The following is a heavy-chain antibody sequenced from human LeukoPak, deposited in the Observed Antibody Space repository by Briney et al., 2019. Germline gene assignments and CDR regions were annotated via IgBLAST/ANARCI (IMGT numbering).Heavy chain of an antibody. CDR1: GFTFSSYA. J-gene: IGHJ4*02. D-gene: IGHD3-22*01. Sequence: GGPLRLSCAASGFTFSSYAMSWVRQAPGKGLEWVSAISGSGGSTYYADSVKGRFPISRDNSKNTLYLQMNSLRAEDTAVNYCSKDGPYDSSGYYYSEGFDYWGQGTLVTVSS. V-gene: IGHV3-23*01. CDR2: ISGSGGST. CDR3: SKDGPYDSSGYYYSEGFDY.